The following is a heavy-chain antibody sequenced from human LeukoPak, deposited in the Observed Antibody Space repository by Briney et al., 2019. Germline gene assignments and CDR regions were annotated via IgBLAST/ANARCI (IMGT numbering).Heavy chain of an antibody. CDR2: MNPGSGDT. J-gene: IGHJ6*03. Sequence: ASVKVSCKASGYPFSNYDVTWVRQAPGQGLEWMAWMNPGSGDTGYAQKFPGRLTMTSTISMNTTSMELRSLTSEDTAVYVCARSRRGYYMDVWGTGTPATVSS. V-gene: IGHV1-8*01. CDR3: ARSRRGYYMDV. CDR1: GYPFSNYD.